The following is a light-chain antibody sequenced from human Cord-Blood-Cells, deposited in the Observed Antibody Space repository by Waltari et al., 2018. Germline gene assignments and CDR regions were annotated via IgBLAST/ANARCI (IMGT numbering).Light chain of an antibody. J-gene: IGLJ1*01. CDR1: SSDVGGYNY. CDR2: DVS. V-gene: IGLV2-14*03. CDR3: ISYTSSSTLVV. Sequence: QSALTQPASASGSPGQSITISCTGTSSDVGGYNYVSWYQQHSGKAPKLMIYDVSNRPAGVANRFSGSKSGNTASLTISGLQAEDEADYYCISYTSSSTLVVFGTGTKVTVL.